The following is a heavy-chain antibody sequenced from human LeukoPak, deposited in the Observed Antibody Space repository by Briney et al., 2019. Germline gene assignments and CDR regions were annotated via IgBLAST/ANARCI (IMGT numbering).Heavy chain of an antibody. Sequence: GGSLRLSCAASGFTFSSYSMNWVRQAPGKGLEWVSYISSSSSTIYYADSVKGRFTFSRDNAKNSLYLQMNSLRAEDTAVYYCARAYSSSWPMGLSAFDIWGQGTMVTVSS. CDR2: ISSSSSTI. CDR1: GFTFSSYS. V-gene: IGHV3-48*01. J-gene: IGHJ3*02. CDR3: ARAYSSSWPMGLSAFDI. D-gene: IGHD6-13*01.